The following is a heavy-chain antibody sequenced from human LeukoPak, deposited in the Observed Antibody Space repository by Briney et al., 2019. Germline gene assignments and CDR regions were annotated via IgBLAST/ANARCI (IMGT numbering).Heavy chain of an antibody. D-gene: IGHD6-19*01. CDR3: AKGKAVAGTSPYYFDY. CDR2: IRYDGSNK. CDR1: GFTFSSYG. J-gene: IGHJ4*02. V-gene: IGHV3-30*02. Sequence: GGSLRLSCAASGFTFSSYGMHWVRQAPGKGLEWVAFIRYDGSNKYYADSMKGRFTISRDNSKNTLYLQMNSLRAEDTAVYYCAKGKAVAGTSPYYFDYWGQGTLVTVSS.